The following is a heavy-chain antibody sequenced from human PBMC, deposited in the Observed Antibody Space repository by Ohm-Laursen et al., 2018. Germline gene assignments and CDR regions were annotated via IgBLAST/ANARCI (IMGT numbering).Heavy chain of an antibody. Sequence: SLRLSCAASGFTFNRHGMHWVRQAPGKALEWVALISYDGGNKYYADFVRGRFTISRDQSKNTMFLQMSNLSFDDTAIYYCARDDSERLYYNYGLDVWGQGTTVTVSS. V-gene: IGHV3-30*03. CDR3: ARDDSERLYYNYGLDV. J-gene: IGHJ6*02. D-gene: IGHD1-1*01. CDR1: GFTFNRHG. CDR2: ISYDGGNK.